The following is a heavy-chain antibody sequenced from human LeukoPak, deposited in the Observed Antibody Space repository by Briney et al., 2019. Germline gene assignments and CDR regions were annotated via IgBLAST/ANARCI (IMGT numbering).Heavy chain of an antibody. Sequence: GGSLRLSYAASGFTFSSYVMSCVRQAPGKGLEWVSAISFSGDRTYYADSVKGRFTISRDNSKNTLYLQMNSLRVEDTAVHYCARLREQWLVNYYYGMDVWGKGTTVTVSS. J-gene: IGHJ6*04. CDR3: ARLREQWLVNYYYGMDV. CDR1: GFTFSSYV. CDR2: ISFSGDRT. D-gene: IGHD6-19*01. V-gene: IGHV3-23*01.